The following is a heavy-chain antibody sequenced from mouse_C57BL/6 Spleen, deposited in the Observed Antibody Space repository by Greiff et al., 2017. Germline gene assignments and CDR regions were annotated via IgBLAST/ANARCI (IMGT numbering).Heavy chain of an antibody. Sequence: QVQLQQPGAELVKPGASVKLSCKASGYTFTSYWMQWVKQRPGQGLEWIGEIDPSDSYTNYNQKFKGKATLTVDTSSSTAYMQLSSLTSEDSAVYYCARGIITTVVATGDAMDYWGQGTSVTVSS. V-gene: IGHV1-50*01. J-gene: IGHJ4*01. CDR1: GYTFTSYW. CDR2: IDPSDSYT. CDR3: ARGIITTVVATGDAMDY. D-gene: IGHD1-1*01.